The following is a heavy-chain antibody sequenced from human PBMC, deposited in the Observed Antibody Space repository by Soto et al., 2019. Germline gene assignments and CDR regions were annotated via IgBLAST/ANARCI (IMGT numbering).Heavy chain of an antibody. Sequence: QVQLQQWGAGLLKPSETLSLTCAVSGGSFSDYYWTWIRQPPGKGLEGIGEINHRETTTYNPSLESRVTMSIDTSKNQFSLRLTSLTAADTAVYYCARGPPKYSSAWFRPIDPWGQGTLVTVSS. D-gene: IGHD6-13*01. CDR2: INHRETT. V-gene: IGHV4-34*01. CDR1: GGSFSDYY. CDR3: ARGPPKYSSAWFRPIDP. J-gene: IGHJ5*02.